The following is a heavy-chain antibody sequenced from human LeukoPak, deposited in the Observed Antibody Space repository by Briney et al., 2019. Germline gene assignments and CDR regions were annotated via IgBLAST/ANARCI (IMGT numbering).Heavy chain of an antibody. CDR2: INPNGGST. J-gene: IGHJ5*02. CDR3: ARETYYYVNS. V-gene: IGHV1-46*01. CDR1: GYTFTNYY. Sequence: WASVKVSCKASGYTFTNYYMHWVRQAPGQRLDGMGIINPNGGSTTYAQKFQGRVTMTRDVSTSRVYMDLSSLRFEDTAVYYCARETYYYVNSWGQGTLVTVSS. D-gene: IGHD3-16*01.